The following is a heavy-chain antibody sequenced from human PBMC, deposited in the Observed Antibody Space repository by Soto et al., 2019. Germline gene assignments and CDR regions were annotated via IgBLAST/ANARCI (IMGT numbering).Heavy chain of an antibody. CDR1: GFSFSSFD. CDR2: IWYDGSEE. D-gene: IGHD6-13*01. CDR3: ARGYGSSGLDY. Sequence: QVHLVESGGGVVQPGRSLRLSCAVSGFSFSSFDLLWVRQSPGKGPEWVAVIWYDGSEEYYADSVKGRFTISRDNSKETLYLQMSNLRAEDTAVYYCARGYGSSGLDYWGHGTLVTVSS. V-gene: IGHV3-33*01. J-gene: IGHJ4*01.